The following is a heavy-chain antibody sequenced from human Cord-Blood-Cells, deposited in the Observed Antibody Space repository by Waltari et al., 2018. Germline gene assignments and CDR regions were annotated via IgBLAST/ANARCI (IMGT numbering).Heavy chain of an antibody. J-gene: IGHJ4*02. V-gene: IGHV3-23*01. CDR1: GFTFSRYA. CDR3: AKDLRYNWNDY. Sequence: EVQLLESGGGFVQPGGSLRLSCAASGFTFSRYAMSWVRQAPGKGLEWVSAISGSGGRTYYADSVKGRFTISRDNSKNTLYLQMNSLRAKDTAVYYCAKDLRYNWNDYWGQGTLVTVSS. D-gene: IGHD1-1*01. CDR2: ISGSGGRT.